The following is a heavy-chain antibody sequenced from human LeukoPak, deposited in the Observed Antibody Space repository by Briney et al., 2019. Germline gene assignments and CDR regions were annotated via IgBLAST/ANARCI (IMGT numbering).Heavy chain of an antibody. Sequence: ASVKVSCKAPGYTFTNYPMNWVRQGPGQGLQWMGWINTNTGNPTYAQGFTGRFVFSLDTSVSTAYLLISSLKAEDTAMYYCARHQTGSWYLRSDFDYWGQGTLVTVSS. D-gene: IGHD6-13*01. CDR3: ARHQTGSWYLRSDFDY. CDR1: GYTFTNYP. CDR2: INTNTGNP. V-gene: IGHV7-4-1*02. J-gene: IGHJ4*02.